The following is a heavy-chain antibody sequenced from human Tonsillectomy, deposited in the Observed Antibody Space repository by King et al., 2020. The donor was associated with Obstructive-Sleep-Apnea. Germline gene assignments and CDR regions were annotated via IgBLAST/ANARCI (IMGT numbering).Heavy chain of an antibody. CDR2: IYYSGST. J-gene: IGHJ4*02. D-gene: IGHD5-18*01. Sequence: QVQLQESGPGLVKPSETLCLTCTVSGGSVSSGSYYWSWIRHPPGQGLEWIGVIYYSGSTNYNPSLKSRVTIAVDTSKNQFSLKLSSVTAADTAVYYCSRDGAMDTTLDYSGQGTLVTVSS. CDR3: SRDGAMDTTLDY. V-gene: IGHV4-61*01. CDR1: GGSVSSGSYY.